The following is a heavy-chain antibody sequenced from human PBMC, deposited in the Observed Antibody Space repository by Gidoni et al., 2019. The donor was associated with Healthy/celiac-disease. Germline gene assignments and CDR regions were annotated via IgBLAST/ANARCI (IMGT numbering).Heavy chain of an antibody. V-gene: IGHV4-34*01. CDR2: INHSGST. Sequence: QVQLQQWGAGLLTPSETLSLTCAVYGGSFSGYYWSWIRQPPGKGLEWIGEINHSGSTNYNPSLKSRVTISVDTSKNQFSLKLSSVTAADTAVYYCASNSTEGAFDIWGQGTMVTVSS. D-gene: IGHD2-2*01. CDR3: ASNSTEGAFDI. J-gene: IGHJ3*02. CDR1: GGSFSGYY.